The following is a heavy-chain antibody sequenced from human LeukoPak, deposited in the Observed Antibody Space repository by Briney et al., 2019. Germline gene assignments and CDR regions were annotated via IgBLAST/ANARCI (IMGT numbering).Heavy chain of an antibody. CDR3: AKEVYSSAWYVDY. CDR2: ISNDGSDE. Sequence: GRSLRLSCAASGFNFNRYGMHWVRQAPGKGLEWVAVISNDGSDEYYADSVQGRFIISRDNPKNTLYLQMNSLSAEDTAVYYCAKEVYSSAWYVDYWGQGTLVTVSS. V-gene: IGHV3-30*18. D-gene: IGHD6-19*01. J-gene: IGHJ4*02. CDR1: GFNFNRYG.